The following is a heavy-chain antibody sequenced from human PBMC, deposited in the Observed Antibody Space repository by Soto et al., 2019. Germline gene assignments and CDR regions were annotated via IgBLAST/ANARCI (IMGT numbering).Heavy chain of an antibody. CDR3: AKGVVGATTYFQH. CDR2: ISYDGSDK. Sequence: QVQLVESGGGVVQPGRSLRLSCAASGFTFSSYGMHWVRQAPGKGLEWVAVISYDGSDKYYADSVKGRFTISRDNSNNTPYLEMGSLSGGDPAVYFCAKGVVGATTYFQHWGQGTLVTVSS. CDR1: GFTFSSYG. V-gene: IGHV3-30*18. D-gene: IGHD1-26*01. J-gene: IGHJ1*01.